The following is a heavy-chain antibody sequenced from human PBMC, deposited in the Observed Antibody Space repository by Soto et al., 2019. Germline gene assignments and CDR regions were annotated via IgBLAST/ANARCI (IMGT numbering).Heavy chain of an antibody. J-gene: IGHJ6*04. CDR2: ISGSGGTT. V-gene: IGHV3-23*01. CDR1: GFTFSNYA. D-gene: IGHD2-2*01. CDR3: ALRYCSRTTCPPLNSYFYLDV. Sequence: GGSLRLSCAASGFTFSNYAMTWVRQAPGKGLEWVSGISGSGGTTFYAGSVKVRFVISRDNSKNTLYLQMNSLRAEDTAVYYCALRYCSRTTCPPLNSYFYLDVWGKGTTVTVSS.